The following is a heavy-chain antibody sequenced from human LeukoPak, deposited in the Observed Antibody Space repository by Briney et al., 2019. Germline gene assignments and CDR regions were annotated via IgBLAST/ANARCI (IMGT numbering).Heavy chain of an antibody. CDR3: ARCSSFCSS. D-gene: IGHD6-13*01. J-gene: IGHJ4*02. CDR1: GFTFSSYS. V-gene: IGHV3-66*01. Sequence: PGGSLRLSCAASGFTFSSYSMNWVRQAPGKGLEWVSVIYSGGSTYYADSVKGRFTISRDNSKNTLYLQMNSLRAEDTAVYYCARCSSFCSSWGQGTLVTVSS. CDR2: IYSGGST.